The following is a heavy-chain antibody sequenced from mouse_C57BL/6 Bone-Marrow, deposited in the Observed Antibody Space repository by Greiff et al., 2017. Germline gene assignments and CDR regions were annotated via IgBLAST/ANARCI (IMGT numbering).Heavy chain of an antibody. V-gene: IGHV1-82*01. J-gene: IGHJ4*01. CDR1: GYAFSSSW. D-gene: IGHD6-1*01. CDR3: ARARNPYAMDY. Sequence: QVQLKESGPELVKPGASVKISCKASGYAFSSSWMNWVKQRPGKGLDWIGRIYPGDGDTNYNGKFKGKATLTADKSSSTAYMQLSSLTSEDSAVYFCARARNPYAMDYWGQGTSVTVSS. CDR2: IYPGDGDT.